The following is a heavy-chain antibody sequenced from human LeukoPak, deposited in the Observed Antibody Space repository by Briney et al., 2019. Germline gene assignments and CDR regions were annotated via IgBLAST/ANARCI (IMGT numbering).Heavy chain of an antibody. CDR2: ITWNGGTI. CDR3: ARGYCSGDTCRPFDY. J-gene: IGHJ4*02. Sequence: PGGSLRLSCAASGFTFDDYGMSWVCQPPGKGLEWVSGITWNGGTIGYVDSVKGRFTISRDKAKNSLYLQMNSLRAGDTALYYCARGYCSGDTCRPFDYWGQGALVTVSS. V-gene: IGHV3-20*04. D-gene: IGHD2-15*01. CDR1: GFTFDDYG.